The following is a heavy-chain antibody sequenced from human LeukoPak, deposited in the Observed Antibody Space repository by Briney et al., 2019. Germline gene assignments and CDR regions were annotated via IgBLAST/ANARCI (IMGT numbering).Heavy chain of an antibody. V-gene: IGHV1-46*03. J-gene: IGHJ4*02. D-gene: IGHD1-26*01. CDR1: GYTFTSYY. CDR3: ARESSGTYYHFDD. Sequence: EASVKVSCKASGYTFTSYYMHWVRQAPGQGLEWMGMINPSGGSTTYVQKFQGRVTMSRDTSTSTVYMELSSLRSEDTAVYYCARESSGTYYHFDDWNQGPLVTVSS. CDR2: INPSGGST.